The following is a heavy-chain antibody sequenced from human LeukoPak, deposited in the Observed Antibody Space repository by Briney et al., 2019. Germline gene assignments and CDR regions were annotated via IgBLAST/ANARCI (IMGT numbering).Heavy chain of an antibody. Sequence: GGSLRLSCAASGFTFSSYAMSWVRQAPGKGLERVSAISGSGGSTYYADSVKGRFTISRDNSKNTLYLQMNSLRAEDTAVYYCAKTPLPTDYDFWSGYYNYFDYWGQGTLVTVSS. V-gene: IGHV3-23*01. CDR3: AKTPLPTDYDFWSGYYNYFDY. J-gene: IGHJ4*02. CDR2: ISGSGGST. D-gene: IGHD3-3*01. CDR1: GFTFSSYA.